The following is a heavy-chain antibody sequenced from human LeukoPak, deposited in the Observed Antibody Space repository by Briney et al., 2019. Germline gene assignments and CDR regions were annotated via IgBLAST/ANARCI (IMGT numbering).Heavy chain of an antibody. J-gene: IGHJ2*01. Sequence: HVASVKVSCKASGYTFTSYYMHWVRQATGQGLEWMGWMNPNSGNTGYAQKFQNRVTITRNTSISTAYMELSSLRSEDTAVYYCARVYGSGSYWDYWYFDLWGRGTPVTVSS. CDR1: GYTFTSYY. CDR3: ARVYGSGSYWDYWYFDL. V-gene: IGHV1-8*03. D-gene: IGHD3-10*01. CDR2: MNPNSGNT.